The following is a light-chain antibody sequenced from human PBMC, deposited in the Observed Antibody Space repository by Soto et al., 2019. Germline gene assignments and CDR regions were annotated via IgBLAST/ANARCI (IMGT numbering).Light chain of an antibody. V-gene: IGKV3-15*01. CDR2: GAS. CDR1: QSVSSN. Sequence: EIVMTQSPATLSVSPGERATLSCRASQSVSSNLAWYQQKPGQAPRLLIYGASTRATGIPARFSGSGSGTEFTLPISSLQSEDFAVYYGQQRSNWPPWTFGQGTKVDIK. J-gene: IGKJ1*01. CDR3: QQRSNWPPWT.